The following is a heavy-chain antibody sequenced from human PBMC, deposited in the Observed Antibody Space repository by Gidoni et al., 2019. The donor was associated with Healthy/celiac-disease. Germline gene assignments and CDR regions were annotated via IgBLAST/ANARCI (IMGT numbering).Heavy chain of an antibody. V-gene: IGHV4-30-2*01. CDR1: GCSISSGGYS. CDR2: IYHSGST. D-gene: IGHD4-17*01. CDR3: AREYSDYGGKGGFFDY. J-gene: IGHJ4*02. Sequence: QLQLQESGSGLVKPSQTLSLTCAASGCSISSGGYSWSWIRQPPGKGLEWIGYIYHSGSTYYNPSLKSRVTISVDRSKNQFSLKLSSVTAADTAVYYCAREYSDYGGKGGFFDYWGQGTLVTVSS.